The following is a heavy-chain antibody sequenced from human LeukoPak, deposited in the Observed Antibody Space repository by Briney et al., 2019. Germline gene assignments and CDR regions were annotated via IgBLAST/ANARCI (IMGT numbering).Heavy chain of an antibody. D-gene: IGHD3-22*01. J-gene: IGHJ4*02. CDR1: GFTFSSYA. CDR2: ISYDGSNK. Sequence: PGGSLRLSCAASGFTFSSYAMHWVRQAPGKGLEWVAVISYDGSNKYYADSVKGRFTISRDNSKNTLYLQMNSLRAEDTAVYYCAKDKGGSGYVFDYWGQGTLVTVSS. CDR3: AKDKGGSGYVFDY. V-gene: IGHV3-30*04.